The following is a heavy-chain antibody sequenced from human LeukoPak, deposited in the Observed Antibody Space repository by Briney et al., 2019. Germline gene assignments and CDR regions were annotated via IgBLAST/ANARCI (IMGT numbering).Heavy chain of an antibody. V-gene: IGHV3-66*01. J-gene: IGHJ4*02. D-gene: IGHD4-11*01. CDR2: IYSGGST. CDR3: ARGNGN. CDR1: GFTFSNHG. Sequence: GGTLRLSCAASGFTFSNHGMNWVRQAPGKGLEWVSVIYSGGSTYYADSVKGRFTISRDNSKNTLYLQMNSLRAEDTAVYYCARGNGNWGQGTLVTVSS.